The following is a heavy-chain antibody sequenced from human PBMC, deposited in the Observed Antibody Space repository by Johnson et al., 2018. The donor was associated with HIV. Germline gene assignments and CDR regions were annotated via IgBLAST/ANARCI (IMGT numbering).Heavy chain of an antibody. J-gene: IGHJ3*02. CDR1: GFTFSSYG. Sequence: SLRLSCAASGFTFSSYGMHWVRQAPGKGLEWVANIKQDGSEKYYATTYTASVNGRFTISRDDSENTAYLQMNSLTIEDTAVYYCTRQNWAFDIWGQGTMVTVSS. V-gene: IGHV3-73*01. CDR2: IKQDGSEKYYAT. CDR3: TRQNWAFDI.